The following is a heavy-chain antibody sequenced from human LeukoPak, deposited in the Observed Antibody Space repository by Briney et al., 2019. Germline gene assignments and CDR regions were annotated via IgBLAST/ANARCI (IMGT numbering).Heavy chain of an antibody. D-gene: IGHD5-12*01. J-gene: IGHJ4*02. Sequence: GGSLRLSCAASGFTFSSYSMNWVRQAPGKGLEWVSSISSSSSYIYYADSVKSRFTISRDNAKNSLYLQMNSLRAEDTAVYYCARVGGIVATIVDYWGQGTLVTVSS. V-gene: IGHV3-21*01. CDR2: ISSSSSYI. CDR3: ARVGGIVATIVDY. CDR1: GFTFSSYS.